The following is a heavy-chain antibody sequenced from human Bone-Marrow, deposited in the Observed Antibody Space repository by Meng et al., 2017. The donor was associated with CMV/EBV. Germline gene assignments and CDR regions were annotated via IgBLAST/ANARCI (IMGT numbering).Heavy chain of an antibody. V-gene: IGHV3-48*04. Sequence: GESLKISCAASGFTFSSYSMNWVRQAPGKGLEWVSYISSSSSTIYYADSVKGRFTISRDNAKNSLYLQMNSLRAEDTAVYYCAREWDAYCGGDCYMGAGYWGQGTLVTVSS. D-gene: IGHD2-21*01. CDR1: GFTFSSYS. CDR2: ISSSSSTI. J-gene: IGHJ4*02. CDR3: AREWDAYCGGDCYMGAGY.